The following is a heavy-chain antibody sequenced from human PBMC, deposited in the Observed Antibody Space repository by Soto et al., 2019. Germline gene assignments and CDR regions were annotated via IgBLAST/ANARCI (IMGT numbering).Heavy chain of an antibody. V-gene: IGHV3-13*01. CDR1: GFTFSSYD. J-gene: IGHJ6*02. CDR2: IGTAGDT. CDR3: ARGRGGYSSSWYGPVYYYYYGMDV. D-gene: IGHD6-13*01. Sequence: GGSLRLSCAASGFTFSSYDMHWVRQATGKGLEWVSAIGTAGDTYYPGSVKGRFTISRENAKNSLYLQMNSLRAGDTAVYYCARGRGGYSSSWYGPVYYYYYGMDVWGQGTTVTVSS.